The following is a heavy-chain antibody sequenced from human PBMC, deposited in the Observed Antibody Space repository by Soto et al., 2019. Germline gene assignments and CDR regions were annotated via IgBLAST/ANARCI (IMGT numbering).Heavy chain of an antibody. CDR1: GGSISSSSYY. CDR3: ARHAGPYGDYDY. J-gene: IGHJ4*02. Sequence: SETLSLTCTVSGGSISSSSYYWGWFRQPPGKGLEWIGSIYYSGSTYYNPSLKSRVTISVDTSKNQFSLKLSSVTAADTAVYYWARHAGPYGDYDYWGQGTLVIVS. CDR2: IYYSGST. V-gene: IGHV4-39*01. D-gene: IGHD4-17*01.